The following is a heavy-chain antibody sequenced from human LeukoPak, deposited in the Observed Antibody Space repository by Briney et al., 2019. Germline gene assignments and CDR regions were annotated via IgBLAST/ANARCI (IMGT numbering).Heavy chain of an antibody. J-gene: IGHJ4*02. Sequence: PGGSLRLSCAASGGTFSSYYRSWVRQPPGKGLEWVWSVCGSGGSTYYADSVKGRFTISRDNSKNTLYLQMHSLRAEDTAVYYCAKERAAAGRDYFAYWGQGTLVTVSS. CDR3: AKERAAAGRDYFAY. CDR2: VCGSGGST. V-gene: IGHV3-23*01. CDR1: GGTFSSYY. D-gene: IGHD6-13*01.